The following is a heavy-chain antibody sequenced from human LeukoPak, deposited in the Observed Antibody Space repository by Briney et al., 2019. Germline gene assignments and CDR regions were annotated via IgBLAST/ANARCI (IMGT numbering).Heavy chain of an antibody. D-gene: IGHD1-26*01. Sequence: GGSLRLSCAASGFTFSSYAMSWVRQAPGKGLEWVSAISGSGGSTYYADSVKGRFTISRDSSKNTLYLQMNSLRAEDTAVYYCAKTYSGSYSYYFDYWGQGTLVTVSS. CDR3: AKTYSGSYSYYFDY. CDR1: GFTFSSYA. CDR2: ISGSGGST. J-gene: IGHJ4*02. V-gene: IGHV3-23*01.